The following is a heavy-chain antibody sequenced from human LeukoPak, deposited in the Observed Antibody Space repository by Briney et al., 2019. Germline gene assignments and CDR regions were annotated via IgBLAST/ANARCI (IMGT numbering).Heavy chain of an antibody. D-gene: IGHD6-19*01. CDR3: ARAVYPAVAGPGGDWFDP. CDR1: GYSFTSYY. J-gene: IGHJ5*02. CDR2: INPSGGST. Sequence: ASVKVPCEASGYSFTSYYMHWVRQAPGQGLEWMGIINPSGGSTSYAQKFQGRVTMTRDTSTSTVYMELSSLRSEDTAVYYCARAVYPAVAGPGGDWFDPWGQGTLVTVSS. V-gene: IGHV1-46*01.